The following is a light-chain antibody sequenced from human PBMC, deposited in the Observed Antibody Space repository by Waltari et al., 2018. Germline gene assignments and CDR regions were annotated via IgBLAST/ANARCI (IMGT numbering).Light chain of an antibody. J-gene: IGLJ3*02. Sequence: QSVLTQPPSTSGTPGQTVTISCSGCTSNIGTNTVTWYRLLPGTAPKTVICVNYHRPSGVPDRFSASKSGTSASLVISGLQSEDEADYFCATWDDSLSGRVFGGGTKVTVL. CDR2: VNY. CDR3: ATWDDSLSGRV. V-gene: IGLV1-44*01. CDR1: TSNIGTNT.